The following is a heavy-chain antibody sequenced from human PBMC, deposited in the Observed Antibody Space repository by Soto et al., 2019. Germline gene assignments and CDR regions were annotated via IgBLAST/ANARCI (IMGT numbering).Heavy chain of an antibody. Sequence: EVQLVESGGGLVKPGGSLRLSCAASDFTITNAWMNWVRQAPGKGLEWVGRIKTKAEGGATDYAAPLKGRCPISRDDSRNTLFLQMNSRKTEDTAVYYCTTGSVEGVWGQGATVTVSS. CDR3: TTGSVEGV. V-gene: IGHV3-15*07. CDR1: DFTITNAW. D-gene: IGHD2-15*01. J-gene: IGHJ6*02. CDR2: IKTKAEGGAT.